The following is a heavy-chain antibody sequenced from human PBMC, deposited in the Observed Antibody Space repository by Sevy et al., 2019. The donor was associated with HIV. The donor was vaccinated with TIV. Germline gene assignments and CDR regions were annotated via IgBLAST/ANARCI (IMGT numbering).Heavy chain of an antibody. CDR3: AKGLCSGGSCPRYYDYYGMDV. V-gene: IGHV3-23*01. CDR1: EFTFSSYA. Sequence: GGSLRLSCAASEFTFSSYALNWVRQAPGKGLEWVSSISVSGRSTYYADSVEGRFTISRDNSKNTLYLQINSLRADDTAVYYCAKGLCSGGSCPRYYDYYGMDVWCQGTTVTVSS. CDR2: ISVSGRST. J-gene: IGHJ6*02. D-gene: IGHD2-15*01.